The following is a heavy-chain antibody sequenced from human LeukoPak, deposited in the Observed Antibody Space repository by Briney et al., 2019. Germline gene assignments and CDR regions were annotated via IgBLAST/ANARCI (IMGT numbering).Heavy chain of an antibody. CDR2: ISSSGSTI. Sequence: GGSLRLSCAASGFTFSDYYMSWIRQAPGKGLEWVSYISSSGSTIYYADSVKGRFTISRDNAKNSLYLQMNSLRAEDTAVYYCAREGYCSGGSCYVCICAFDIWGQGTMVTVSS. CDR3: AREGYCSGGSCYVCICAFDI. V-gene: IGHV3-11*04. J-gene: IGHJ3*02. CDR1: GFTFSDYY. D-gene: IGHD2-15*01.